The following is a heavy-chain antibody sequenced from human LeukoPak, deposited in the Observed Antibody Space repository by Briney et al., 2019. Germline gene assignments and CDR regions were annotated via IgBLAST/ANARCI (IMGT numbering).Heavy chain of an antibody. V-gene: IGHV3-21*01. J-gene: IGHJ3*02. CDR3: ARAVDSGSYYDAFDI. D-gene: IGHD1-26*01. CDR2: ISSSSSYI. Sequence: GGSRRLSCAASGFTFSSYSMNWVRQAPGKGLEWVSSISSSSSYIYYADSVKGRFTISRDNAKNSLYLQMNSLRAEDTAVYYCARAVDSGSYYDAFDIWGQGTMVTVSS. CDR1: GFTFSSYS.